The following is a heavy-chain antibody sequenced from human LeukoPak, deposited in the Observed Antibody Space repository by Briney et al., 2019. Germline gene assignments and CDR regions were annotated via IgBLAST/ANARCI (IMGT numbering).Heavy chain of an antibody. J-gene: IGHJ3*02. Sequence: GGSLRLSCAASGFTFYDYGMSWVRQAPGKGLEWVSGINWNGGSTAYADSVKGRFTISRDNAKNSLYLQMNSLRAEDTALYYCARPSIAADPGDAFDIWGQGTMVTVSS. V-gene: IGHV3-20*04. D-gene: IGHD6-13*01. CDR1: GFTFYDYG. CDR3: ARPSIAADPGDAFDI. CDR2: INWNGGST.